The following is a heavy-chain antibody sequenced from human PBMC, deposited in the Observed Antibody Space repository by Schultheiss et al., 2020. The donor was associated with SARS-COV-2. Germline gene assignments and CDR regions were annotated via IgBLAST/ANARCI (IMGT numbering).Heavy chain of an antibody. D-gene: IGHD6-25*01. V-gene: IGHV3-30*18. J-gene: IGHJ1*01. CDR1: GFTFSSYW. CDR3: AKEPALYSSGWYFQH. Sequence: GGSLRLSCAASGFTFSSYWMSWVRQAPGKGLEWVAVVSYDGKVAYYADSVKGRFTISRDNSKNTLFLQMNSLRAEDTAVYYCAKEPALYSSGWYFQHWGQGTLVTVSS. CDR2: VSYDGKVA.